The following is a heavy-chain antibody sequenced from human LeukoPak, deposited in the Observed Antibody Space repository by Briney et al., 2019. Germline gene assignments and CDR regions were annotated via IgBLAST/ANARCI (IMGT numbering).Heavy chain of an antibody. Sequence: SETLSLTCTVSGGSMSSYYWSWIPQSPGKGLEWIGYIQFSGNANYNPSLKSRVTISEETSKNQFSLKLSSVTAADTAVYYCARGDGNWFDPWGQGALVTVSS. J-gene: IGHJ5*02. CDR1: GGSMSSYY. CDR3: ARGDGNWFDP. CDR2: IQFSGNA. V-gene: IGHV4-59*01.